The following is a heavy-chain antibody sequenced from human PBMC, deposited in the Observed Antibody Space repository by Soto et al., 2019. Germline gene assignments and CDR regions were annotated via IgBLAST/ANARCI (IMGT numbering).Heavy chain of an antibody. V-gene: IGHV4-34*09. CDR1: GGSFSGYY. CDR2: INHSGGT. Sequence: SETLSLTCAVYGGSFSGYYWTWIRQPPGTGLEWIGEINHSGGTNYNPSLNSRVSLSADTSKNQLSLNLRSVTVADTAVYYCARGGIAGHWFDPWGQGILVTVSS. D-gene: IGHD6-13*01. CDR3: ARGGIAGHWFDP. J-gene: IGHJ5*02.